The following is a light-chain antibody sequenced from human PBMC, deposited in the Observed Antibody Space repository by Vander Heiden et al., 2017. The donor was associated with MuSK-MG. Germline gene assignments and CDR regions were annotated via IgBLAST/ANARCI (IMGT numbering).Light chain of an antibody. J-gene: IGLJ2*01. Sequence: ALAQSPITSGSRRQPDTIACAEASSDIGGYNSVSWYQHHPGKAPNLMIYEVTRRPSGVPDRFSGSKSGNTAALTVSGLQAEDEADYYCGSYAGSNNYVVFGGGTKLTVL. V-gene: IGLV2-8*01. CDR3: GSYAGSNNYVV. CDR2: EVT. CDR1: SSDIGGYNS.